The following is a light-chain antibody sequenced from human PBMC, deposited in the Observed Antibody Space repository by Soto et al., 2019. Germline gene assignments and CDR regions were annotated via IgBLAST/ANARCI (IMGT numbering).Light chain of an antibody. V-gene: IGKV1-9*01. CDR2: AAS. CDR1: QNIDMY. Sequence: DVHMTQSPSSLSATGVDTDTITYRASQNIDMYLNWYQQKPGKAPRVLMYAASTLQSGVPSRFSGGESGTEYTLTISSLQPEDSATYYCQQLYIFPLTFGQGTKVAIK. J-gene: IGKJ1*01. CDR3: QQLYIFPLT.